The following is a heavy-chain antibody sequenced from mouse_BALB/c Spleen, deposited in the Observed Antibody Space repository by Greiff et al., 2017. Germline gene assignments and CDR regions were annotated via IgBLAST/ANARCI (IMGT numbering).Heavy chain of an antibody. J-gene: IGHJ2*01. CDR3: ARSSYGNYDGYFDY. CDR2: INPSTGYT. D-gene: IGHD2-1*01. V-gene: IGHV1-7*01. Sequence: VQLQQSGAELAKPGASVKMSCKASGYTFTSYWMHWVKQRPGQGLEWIGYINPSTGYTEYNQKFKDKATLTADKSSSTAYMQLSSLTSEDSAVYYCARSSYGNYDGYFDYWGQGTTLTVSS. CDR1: GYTFTSYW.